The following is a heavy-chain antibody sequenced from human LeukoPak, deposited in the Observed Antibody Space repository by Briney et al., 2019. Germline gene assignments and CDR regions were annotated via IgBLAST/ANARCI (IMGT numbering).Heavy chain of an antibody. CDR2: IYYRGTT. J-gene: IGHJ4*02. Sequence: PSETLSLTCTVSGDSISSNSYYWGWIRQPPGKGLQWIGTIYYRGTTFYNPSFKSRVTISVDTSKNQFSLKLSSVTAADTAVYYCARGSPDYYGSASYPEYWGQGTLVTVSS. CDR3: ARGSPDYYGSASYPEY. V-gene: IGHV4-39*07. CDR1: GDSISSNSYY. D-gene: IGHD3-10*01.